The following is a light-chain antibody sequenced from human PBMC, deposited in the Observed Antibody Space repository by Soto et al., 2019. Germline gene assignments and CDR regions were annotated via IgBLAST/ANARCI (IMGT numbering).Light chain of an antibody. CDR2: EVS. J-gene: IGLJ1*01. V-gene: IGLV2-14*01. CDR1: NSDVGGYDY. Sequence: QSVLTQPASVSGSPGQSITISCTGTNSDVGGYDYVSWYQQYPGKAPKVIIYEVSNRPSGISNRFSGSKSGNMASLTISGLQAVDEADYYCSSYTGTATSVFGTGTKVTV. CDR3: SSYTGTATSV.